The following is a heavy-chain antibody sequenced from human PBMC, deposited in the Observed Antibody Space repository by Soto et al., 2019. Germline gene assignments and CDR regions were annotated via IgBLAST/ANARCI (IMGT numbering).Heavy chain of an antibody. V-gene: IGHV4-39*01. CDR2: IYYSGST. D-gene: IGHD1-26*01. CDR1: GGSISSSSYY. Sequence: PSETLSLTCTVSGGSISSSSYYWGWIRQPPGKGLEWIGSIYYSGSTYYNLSLKSRVTISVDTSKNQFSLKLSSATAADTAVYYCARLVGATPIDYWGQGTLVTVSS. J-gene: IGHJ4*02. CDR3: ARLVGATPIDY.